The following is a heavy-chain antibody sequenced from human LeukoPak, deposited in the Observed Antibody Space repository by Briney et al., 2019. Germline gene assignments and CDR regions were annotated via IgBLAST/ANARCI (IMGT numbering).Heavy chain of an antibody. J-gene: IGHJ4*02. CDR3: ARDGGDYSNLYYFDY. V-gene: IGHV3-20*04. D-gene: IGHD4-11*01. CDR1: GFTFDYYG. Sequence: GGSLRLSCLACGFTFDYYGMSWVRQAPGKGLEWVSGINWNGGSTGYADSVKGRFTISRGNAKNSLYVQMNGLRAEDTALYYCARDGGDYSNLYYFDYWGQGTLVTVSS. CDR2: INWNGGST.